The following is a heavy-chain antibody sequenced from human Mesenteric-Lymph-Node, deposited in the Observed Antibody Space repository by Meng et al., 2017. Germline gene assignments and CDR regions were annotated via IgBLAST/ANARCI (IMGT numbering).Heavy chain of an antibody. Sequence: QVPLQHSGPGPVKPSQTLSLTCAISGDSVSSNSAAWNWIRQSPSSGLEWLGRTYYRSKYYNDYALSVKSRITINPDTSKNQFSLQLNSVTPEDTAIYYCARDWGDVRGGFDFWGQGTLVTVSS. CDR2: TYYRSKYYN. V-gene: IGHV6-1*01. J-gene: IGHJ4*02. CDR3: ARDWGDVRGGFDF. CDR1: GDSVSSNSAA. D-gene: IGHD3-10*02.